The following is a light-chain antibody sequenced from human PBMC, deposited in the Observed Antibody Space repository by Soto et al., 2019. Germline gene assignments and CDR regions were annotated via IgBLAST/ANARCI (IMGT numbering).Light chain of an antibody. V-gene: IGLV2-23*01. CDR2: EGS. Sequence: QSVLTQPASVSGSPGQSITISCTGTSSDVGSYNFVSWYQQHPGKAPKVMIYEGSQRPSGISDRFSGSKSGNTASLTISGLQAEDEADYYCCSYAGSSIWVFGGGTKVTVL. CDR1: SSDVGSYNF. J-gene: IGLJ3*02. CDR3: CSYAGSSIWV.